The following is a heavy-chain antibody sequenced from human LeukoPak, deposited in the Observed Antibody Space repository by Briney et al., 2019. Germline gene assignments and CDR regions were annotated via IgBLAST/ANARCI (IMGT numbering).Heavy chain of an antibody. V-gene: IGHV4-34*01. CDR3: ARGSTIFGF. Sequence: PSETLSLTCAVYGGSFSGYYWSWIRQPPGKGLEWIGEINHRGSTNYNPSLKSRVTISVDTSKNQFSLKLSSVTAADTAVYYCARGSTIFGFWGQGTLVTVSS. D-gene: IGHD3-3*01. J-gene: IGHJ4*02. CDR1: GGSFSGYY. CDR2: INHRGST.